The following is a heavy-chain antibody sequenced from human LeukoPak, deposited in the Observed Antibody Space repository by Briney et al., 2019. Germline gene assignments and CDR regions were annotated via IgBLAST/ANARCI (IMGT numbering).Heavy chain of an antibody. V-gene: IGHV4-4*02. D-gene: IGHD2-2*01. Sequence: PSETLSPTCAVSGGSISSSNWWSWVRQPPGKGLEWIGEIYHSGSTNYNPSLKSRVTISVDKSKNQFSLKLSSVTAADTAVYYCARYQGWGPRTFDYWGQGTLATVSS. CDR2: IYHSGST. CDR3: ARYQGWGPRTFDY. CDR1: GGSISSSNW. J-gene: IGHJ4*02.